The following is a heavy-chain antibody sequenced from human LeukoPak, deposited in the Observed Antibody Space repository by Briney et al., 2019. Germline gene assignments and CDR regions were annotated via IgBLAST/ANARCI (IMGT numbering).Heavy chain of an antibody. J-gene: IGHJ4*02. Sequence: SETLSLTCTVSGGSISSYYWSWIRQPPGKGLEWIGYIYRSGSTYYNPSLKSRVTISVDRSKNQFSLKLSSVTAADTAVYYCARDAQLAGIDYWGQGTLVTVSS. CDR2: IYRSGST. D-gene: IGHD6-6*01. V-gene: IGHV4-59*12. CDR3: ARDAQLAGIDY. CDR1: GGSISSYY.